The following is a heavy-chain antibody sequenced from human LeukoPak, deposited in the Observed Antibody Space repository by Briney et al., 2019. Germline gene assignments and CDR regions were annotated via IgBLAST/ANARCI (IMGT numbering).Heavy chain of an antibody. CDR1: GGSLNDYN. D-gene: IGHD1-14*01. J-gene: IGHJ4*02. Sequence: SETLSLTCAVYGGSLNDYNWTWIRQPPGKGLEWIGEIGHNGTTNYNPSLKGRVTISLDTSKNQFSLKLTSVTAADTAVYYCARPSGGTPFKRFDYWGEGTLVTVSS. CDR2: IGHNGTT. CDR3: ARPSGGTPFKRFDY. V-gene: IGHV4-34*01.